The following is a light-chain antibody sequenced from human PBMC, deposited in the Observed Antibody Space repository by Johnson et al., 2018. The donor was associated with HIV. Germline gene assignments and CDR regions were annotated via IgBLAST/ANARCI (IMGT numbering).Light chain of an antibody. CDR3: VPWDTSLSAHYV. Sequence: QSVLTQPPSVSAAPGQKVTISCSGSSSNIGNNYVSWYQQLPGTAPKLLIYDNHKRPSRIPDRFSGSKSGTSATLGITGLQTGDEADDYCVPWDTSLSAHYVVGSGTKVIVL. CDR2: DNH. J-gene: IGLJ1*01. V-gene: IGLV1-51*01. CDR1: SSNIGNNY.